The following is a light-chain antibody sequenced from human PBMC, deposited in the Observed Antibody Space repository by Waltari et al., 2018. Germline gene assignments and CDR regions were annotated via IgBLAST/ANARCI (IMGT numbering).Light chain of an antibody. CDR1: SADIGIYNY. V-gene: IGLV2-14*03. J-gene: IGLJ2*01. CDR3: SSHTTTSTLV. CDR2: DVT. Sequence: QSALTQPAAMSGSPGQSITMSCTGTSADIGIYNYVSWYQHHPGEAPKLIIFDVTKRPSGISVRFSGSKSGNTASLTISGLQTEDEGHYYCSSHTTTSTLVFGGGTKLTVL.